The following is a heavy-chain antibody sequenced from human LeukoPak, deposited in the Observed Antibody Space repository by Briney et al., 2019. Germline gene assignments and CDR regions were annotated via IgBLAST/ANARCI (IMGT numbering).Heavy chain of an antibody. V-gene: IGHV5-51*01. CDR3: ASNYYGSGSYSPFDY. D-gene: IGHD3-10*01. CDR2: IYPGDSDT. CDR1: GYSFTSYW. J-gene: IGHJ4*02. Sequence: GESLKISCKGSGYSFTSYWIGWVRQMPGKGLEWMGIIYPGDSDTRYSPSFQGQVTISADKSISTAYLQWSSLKASDTAMYYCASNYYGSGSYSPFDYWGQGTVVTVSS.